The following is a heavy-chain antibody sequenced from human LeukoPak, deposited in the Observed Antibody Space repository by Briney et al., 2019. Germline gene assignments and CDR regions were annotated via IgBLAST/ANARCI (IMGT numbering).Heavy chain of an antibody. CDR2: IHTSGST. CDR1: GVSISSFY. D-gene: IGHD3-3*01. V-gene: IGHV4-4*07. J-gene: IGHJ5*02. Sequence: SETLSLTCTVSGVSISSFYWSWIRQPAGKGLEWIGRIHTSGSTNYNPSLKSRVTMSADTSKTQFTLNLRSVTAADTAVYYCAREISTLFGVVTMRFDPWGQGTLVIVSS. CDR3: AREISTLFGVVTMRFDP.